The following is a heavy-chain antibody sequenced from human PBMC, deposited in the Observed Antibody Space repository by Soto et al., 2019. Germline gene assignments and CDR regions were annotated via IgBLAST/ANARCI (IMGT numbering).Heavy chain of an antibody. V-gene: IGHV3-23*01. D-gene: IGHD3-3*01. CDR3: AKDSRLPGFGLLIHAFDI. J-gene: IGHJ3*02. CDR2: ISGSLGSA. CDR1: GFTFNDYA. Sequence: EMQLLESGGDLGQPGGSLRLSCAVSGFTFNDYAMSWVRQAPGKGLEWVSTISGSLGSAYYAASVEGRFTISGDNSNNTLHLQMNSLRVEDTATYYCAKDSRLPGFGLLIHAFDIWGHGTMVTVSS.